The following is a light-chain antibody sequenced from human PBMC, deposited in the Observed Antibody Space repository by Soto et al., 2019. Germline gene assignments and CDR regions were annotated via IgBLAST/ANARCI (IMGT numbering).Light chain of an antibody. Sequence: ELVLTQSPGTLSLSAGDRATLSCRGSQSVSSSYLAWYQQKTGQAPRLLIYGESSRATGIPDRLSGSGSGTDFTLTISRLEPEDFAVYYCQKYGSSPRTFGQGTKVDIK. CDR1: QSVSSSY. V-gene: IGKV3-20*01. CDR2: GES. CDR3: QKYGSSPRT. J-gene: IGKJ1*01.